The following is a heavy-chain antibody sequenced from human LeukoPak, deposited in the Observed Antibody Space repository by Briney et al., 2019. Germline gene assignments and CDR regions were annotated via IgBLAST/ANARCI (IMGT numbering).Heavy chain of an antibody. Sequence: QSGGSLRLSCAASGFTFSSYDMQWVRQTIGKGLEWVLAIGVAGDTHYADSVKGRFTVSREDAKNSLYLQMNSLRAGDTAVYYCARDPSGRGMDVWGQGTTVTVSS. D-gene: IGHD6-19*01. CDR2: IGVAGDT. CDR1: GFTFSSYD. V-gene: IGHV3-13*01. J-gene: IGHJ6*02. CDR3: ARDPSGRGMDV.